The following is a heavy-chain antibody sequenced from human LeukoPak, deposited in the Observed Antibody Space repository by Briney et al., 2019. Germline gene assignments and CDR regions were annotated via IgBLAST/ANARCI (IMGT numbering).Heavy chain of an antibody. Sequence: GRSLRLSCAVSGFTFRTYGMHWVRQAPGKGLEWVAAIWNDGSSKHYGDSVKGRFTISRDNSKNTVYLQMNSLRVEDTAVYYCAKVLGGTGYFDYWGQGTLVTVSS. D-gene: IGHD3-16*01. CDR2: IWNDGSSK. V-gene: IGHV3-33*06. CDR1: GFTFRTYG. J-gene: IGHJ4*02. CDR3: AKVLGGTGYFDY.